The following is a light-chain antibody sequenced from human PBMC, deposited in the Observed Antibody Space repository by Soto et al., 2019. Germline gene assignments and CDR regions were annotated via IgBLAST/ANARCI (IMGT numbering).Light chain of an antibody. CDR1: QSVSNNY. CDR2: GAS. J-gene: IGKJ5*01. V-gene: IGKV3-20*01. CDR3: QQYGSSPIT. Sequence: EIVLTQSPGTLSLSPVERATLSFRTSQSVSNNYLAWYQQKPGQAPRLLIYGASSRATGIPDRFSGSGSGTDFTLTISRLEPEDFAVYYCQQYGSSPITFGQGTRLEIK.